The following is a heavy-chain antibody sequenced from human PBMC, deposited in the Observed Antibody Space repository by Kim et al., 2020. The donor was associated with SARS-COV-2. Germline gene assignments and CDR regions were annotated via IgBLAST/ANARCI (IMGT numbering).Heavy chain of an antibody. J-gene: IGHJ4*02. V-gene: IGHV3-23*03. D-gene: IGHD3-22*01. CDR1: GFTFSRYA. CDR2: IYSGGSST. CDR3: AKEYLYYYDSSGYYFH. Sequence: GGSLRLSCAASGFTFSRYAMSWVRQAPGKGLEWVSVIYSGGSSTYYADSVKGRFTISRDNSKNTLYLQMNSLRAEDTAVYYCAKEYLYYYDSSGYYFHWGQGTLVTVSS.